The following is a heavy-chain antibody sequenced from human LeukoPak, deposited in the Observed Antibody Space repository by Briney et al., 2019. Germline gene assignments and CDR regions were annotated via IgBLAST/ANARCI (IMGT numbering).Heavy chain of an antibody. Sequence: PGRSLRLSCAASGLTFSSYGMHWVRQAPGKGLEWVAVIWYDGSNKDYRASVKGRFTISRDNSKNTVYLQMNSLRAEDTAVYYCARNNGGRADAFDLWGQGTMVTVSS. CDR1: GLTFSSYG. J-gene: IGHJ3*01. V-gene: IGHV3-33*01. CDR3: ARNNGGRADAFDL. D-gene: IGHD1-14*01. CDR2: IWYDGSNK.